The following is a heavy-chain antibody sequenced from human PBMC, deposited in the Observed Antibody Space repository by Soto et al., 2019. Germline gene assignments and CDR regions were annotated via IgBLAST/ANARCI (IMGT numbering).Heavy chain of an antibody. CDR3: ARDEIAARPRVLNY. V-gene: IGHV3-30-3*01. J-gene: IGHJ4*02. D-gene: IGHD6-6*01. Sequence: TGGSLRLSCAASGFTFSSYAMHWVRQAPGKGLEWVAVIPYDGSNKYYADSVKGRFTISRDNSKNTLYLQMNSLRAEDTAVYYCARDEIAARPRVLNYWGQGTLVTVSS. CDR1: GFTFSSYA. CDR2: IPYDGSNK.